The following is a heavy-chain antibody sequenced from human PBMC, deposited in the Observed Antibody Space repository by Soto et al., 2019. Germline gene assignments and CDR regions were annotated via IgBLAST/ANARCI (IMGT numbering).Heavy chain of an antibody. V-gene: IGHV1-18*01. CDR1: GYTFTSYG. D-gene: IGHD2-15*01. J-gene: IGHJ4*02. Sequence: GASVKVSCKASGYTFTSYGISWVRPAPGQGLEGMGWISAYNGNTIYAQKVEGRVTMTTDTSTSTAYMELRSLRSDDTAVYYCAREGRTRGYCSGGSCYPFGYWGQGTLVTVSS. CDR3: AREGRTRGYCSGGSCYPFGY. CDR2: ISAYNGNT.